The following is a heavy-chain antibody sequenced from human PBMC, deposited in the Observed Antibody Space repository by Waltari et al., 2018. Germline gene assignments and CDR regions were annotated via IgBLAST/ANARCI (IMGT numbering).Heavy chain of an antibody. CDR1: GGSFSGYY. J-gene: IGHJ6*02. CDR2: INHSGST. V-gene: IGHV4-34*01. D-gene: IGHD4-4*01. CDR3: ARGGNSNYGMDV. Sequence: YGGSFSGYYWSWIRQPPGKGLEWIGEINHSGSTNYNPSLKSRVTISVDTSKNQFSLKLSSVTAADTAVYYCARGGNSNYGMDVWGQGTTVTVSS.